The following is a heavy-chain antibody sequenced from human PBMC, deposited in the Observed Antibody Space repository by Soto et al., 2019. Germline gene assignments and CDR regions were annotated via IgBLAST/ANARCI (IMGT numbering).Heavy chain of an antibody. V-gene: IGHV1-2*02. CDR3: AIGNNTSSWRVVTY. Sequence: QVQLVQSGADVKKPGASVKVSCKTSGYTFSGYFMHWLRQAPGQGLEWMGWMSPNSGGTDYAQNFQGMVPKTWHTSISTANMELSRLRSDDTAIYYCAIGNNTSSWRVVTYWDQGTLVTV. CDR2: MSPNSGGT. CDR1: GYTFSGYF. J-gene: IGHJ4*02. D-gene: IGHD3-3*01.